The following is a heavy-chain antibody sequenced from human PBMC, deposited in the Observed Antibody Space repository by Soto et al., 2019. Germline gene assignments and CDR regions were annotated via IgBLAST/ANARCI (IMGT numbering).Heavy chain of an antibody. J-gene: IGHJ4*02. CDR1: GFTFISYG. CDR3: AKDITGTLDY. CDR2: IWYDGSNK. Sequence: GGSLRLSCVASGFTFISYGMHWVRQAPGKGLEWVAVIWYDGSNKYYADSVKGRFTISRDNSKNTLYLQMNSLRAEDTAVYYCAKDITGTLDYWGQGTLVTVSS. V-gene: IGHV3-30*02. D-gene: IGHD1-7*01.